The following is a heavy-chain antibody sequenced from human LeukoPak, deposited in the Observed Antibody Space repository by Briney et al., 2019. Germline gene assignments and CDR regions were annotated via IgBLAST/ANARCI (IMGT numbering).Heavy chain of an antibody. J-gene: IGHJ4*02. D-gene: IGHD3-22*01. V-gene: IGHV3-48*01. CDR3: ARDLEDPMIVAFDY. CDR2: ISSSSSTI. Sequence: GGSLRLSCAASGFTFSNYGMHWVRQAPGKGLEWVSYISSSSSTIYYADSVKGRFTISRDNAKNSLYLQMNSLRAEDTAVYYCARDLEDPMIVAFDYWGQGTLVTVSS. CDR1: GFTFSNYG.